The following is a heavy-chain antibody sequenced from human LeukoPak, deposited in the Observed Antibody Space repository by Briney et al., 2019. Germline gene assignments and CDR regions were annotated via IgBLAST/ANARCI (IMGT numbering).Heavy chain of an antibody. J-gene: IGHJ6*03. Sequence: SETLSLTCSVSGDSVKTYYWNWIRQPPGRGLEWIGFLYFSGNTNYSPSLKSRVTMSIDTSKNQFSLKLTSVTAADTAVYYCARLRSLGDSSSNYYYMDVWGKGTTVTVSS. CDR3: ARLRSLGDSSSNYYYMDV. V-gene: IGHV4-59*02. D-gene: IGHD6-13*01. CDR1: GDSVKTYY. CDR2: LYFSGNT.